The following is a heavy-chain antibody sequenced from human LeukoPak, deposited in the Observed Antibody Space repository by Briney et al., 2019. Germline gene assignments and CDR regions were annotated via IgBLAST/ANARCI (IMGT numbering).Heavy chain of an antibody. D-gene: IGHD7-27*01. J-gene: IGHJ4*02. CDR1: GFIVSSNY. CDR3: ATSGNWGSPTH. CDR2: IYSGGST. V-gene: IGHV3-53*01. Sequence: GGSLRLSCAAPGFIVSSNYMNWVRQAPGKGLEWVSLIYSGGSTYYADSVKGRFTISRDNSKNTLYLQLNSLRAEDTAVYYCATSGNWGSPTHWGQGTLVIVSS.